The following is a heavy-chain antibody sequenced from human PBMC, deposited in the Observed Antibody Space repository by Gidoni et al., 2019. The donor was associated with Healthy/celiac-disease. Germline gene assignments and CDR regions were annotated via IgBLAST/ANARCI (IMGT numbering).Heavy chain of an antibody. V-gene: IGHV3-43*01. CDR3: AKAVDYGSGSYYDY. J-gene: IGHJ4*02. Sequence: EVQLVESGGVVVQPGGSLSLSCAASAFTFADYTMHWVRQPPGKGLEWVARISWDGGSTYYADSVKSRFTISRDNSKNSLYLQMNSLRTEDTALYYCAKAVDYGSGSYYDYWGQGTLVTVSS. D-gene: IGHD3-10*01. CDR1: AFTFADYT. CDR2: ISWDGGST.